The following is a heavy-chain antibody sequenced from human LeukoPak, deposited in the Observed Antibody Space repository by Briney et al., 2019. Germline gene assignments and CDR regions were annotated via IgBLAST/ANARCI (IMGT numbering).Heavy chain of an antibody. CDR2: ISYDGSNK. D-gene: IGHD3/OR15-3a*01. CDR1: GFTFRSFG. Sequence: GRSLRLSCAASGFTFRSFGMHWVRQTPGKGLEWVAVISYDGSNKYEADAVKGRFNISRDNSKDTLYLQMNSLRGEDTAVYYCAKVKWTGLAKTFDYWGQGTLVTASS. CDR3: AKVKWTGLAKTFDY. J-gene: IGHJ4*02. V-gene: IGHV3-30*18.